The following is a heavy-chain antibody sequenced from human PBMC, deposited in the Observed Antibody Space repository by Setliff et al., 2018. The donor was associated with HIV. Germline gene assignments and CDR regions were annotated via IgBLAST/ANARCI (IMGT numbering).Heavy chain of an antibody. D-gene: IGHD3-22*01. CDR3: ARDPSPYYSDDSGYPDDAFDI. V-gene: IGHV1-2*02. Sequence: ASVKVSCKASGDAFTDYYIHWVRQAPGQGLEWMGWINPKSGGTNYAQKFQGRVTMTRDTSISTAYMDLSRLRSDDTAVYYCARDPSPYYSDDSGYPDDAFDIWGQGTMVTVS. CDR1: GDAFTDYY. J-gene: IGHJ3*02. CDR2: INPKSGGT.